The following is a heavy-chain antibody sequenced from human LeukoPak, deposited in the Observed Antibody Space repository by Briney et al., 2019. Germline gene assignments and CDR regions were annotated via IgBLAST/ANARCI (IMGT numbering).Heavy chain of an antibody. CDR2: ISGSGGST. V-gene: IGHV3-23*01. J-gene: IGHJ1*01. CDR3: AKYVGYCSGGSCYPEYFQH. CDR1: GFTFSSYA. Sequence: GGSLRLSCAASGFTFSSYAMSWVRQAPGKGLEWVSAISGSGGSTYYADSVKGRFTISRDNSKNTLYLQMNSLRAEATDVYYCAKYVGYCSGGSCYPEYFQHWSQVTLVTVSS. D-gene: IGHD2-15*01.